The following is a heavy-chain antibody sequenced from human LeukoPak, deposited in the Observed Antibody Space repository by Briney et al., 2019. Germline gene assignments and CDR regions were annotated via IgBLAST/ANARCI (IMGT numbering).Heavy chain of an antibody. V-gene: IGHV3-30-3*01. CDR1: GFTFSSYA. CDR2: ISYDGSNK. CDR3: ARGIVVVPAALYVGYYYGMDV. D-gene: IGHD2-2*01. J-gene: IGHJ6*02. Sequence: GGSLRLSCAASGFTFSSYAMHWVRQAPGKGLEWVAVISYDGSNKYYADSVKGRFTISRDNSKNTLYLQMNSPRAEDTAVYYCARGIVVVPAALYVGYYYGMDVWGQGTTVTVSS.